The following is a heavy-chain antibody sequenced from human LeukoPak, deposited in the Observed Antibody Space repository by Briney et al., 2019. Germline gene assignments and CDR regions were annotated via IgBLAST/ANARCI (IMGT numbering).Heavy chain of an antibody. Sequence: PSETLSLTCTVSGGSISSSSYYWGWIRQPPGKGLEWIGSIYYSGSTYYNPSLKSQVTISVDTSKNQFSLKLSSVTAADTAVYYCARSLWYSGYMWGQGTLVTVSS. CDR1: GGSISSSSYY. CDR3: ARSLWYSGYM. CDR2: IYYSGST. D-gene: IGHD1-26*01. J-gene: IGHJ4*02. V-gene: IGHV4-39*01.